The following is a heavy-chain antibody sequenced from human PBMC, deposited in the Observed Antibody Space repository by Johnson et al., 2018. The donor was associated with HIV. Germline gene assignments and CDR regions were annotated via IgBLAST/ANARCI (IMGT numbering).Heavy chain of an antibody. CDR3: AKDLDSSSWGAFDI. V-gene: IGHV3-13*01. Sequence: VQLVESGGGVVQPGRSLRLSCAASGFTFSSYDMHWVRQATGKGLEWVSAIGTAGDTYYPGSVKGRFTISRDNSKNTLYLQMNSLRAEDTAVYYCAKDLDSSSWGAFDIWGQGTMVTVSS. D-gene: IGHD6-6*01. CDR2: IGTAGDT. CDR1: GFTFSSYD. J-gene: IGHJ3*02.